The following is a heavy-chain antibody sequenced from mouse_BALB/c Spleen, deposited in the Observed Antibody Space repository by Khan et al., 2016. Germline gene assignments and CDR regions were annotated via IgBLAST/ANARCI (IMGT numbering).Heavy chain of an antibody. Sequence: VQLQQSGAELVRSGASVKLSCTASGFNIKDYYMHWVKQRPEQGLEWIGWIDPENGDTEYVPKFQGKATMTADTSSNTPYLQLSSLTSEDTAVYYCKVITVVAHFDVWGAGTTVTVSS. D-gene: IGHD1-1*01. CDR1: GFNIKDYY. J-gene: IGHJ1*01. CDR2: IDPENGDT. CDR3: KVITVVAHFDV. V-gene: IGHV14-4*02.